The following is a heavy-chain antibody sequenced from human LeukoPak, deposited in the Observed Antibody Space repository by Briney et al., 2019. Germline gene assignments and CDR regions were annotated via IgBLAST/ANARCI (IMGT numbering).Heavy chain of an antibody. CDR3: ARGIRITMIVVVISNWFDP. Sequence: SETLSLTCAVYGESFSGYYLSWIRQPPGKGLEWIGEINHSGSANYNPSLKSRVTISVDTSKNQFSLKLSSVTAADTAVYYCARGIRITMIVVVISNWFDPWGQGTLVTVSS. J-gene: IGHJ5*02. CDR1: GESFSGYY. CDR2: INHSGSA. D-gene: IGHD3-22*01. V-gene: IGHV4-34*01.